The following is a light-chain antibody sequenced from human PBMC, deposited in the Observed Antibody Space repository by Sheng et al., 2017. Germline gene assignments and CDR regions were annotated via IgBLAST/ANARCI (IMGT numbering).Light chain of an antibody. CDR2: GAS. CDR3: QRYNSALT. V-gene: IGKV3-15*01. Sequence: EIVMTQSPATLSVSPGERATLSCRASQSVSSNLAWYQQKPGQAPRLLIYGASTRATAIPARFSGSGSGTEFTLTISSLQPEDVATYYCQRYNSALTFGGGTKVEIK. CDR1: QSVSSN. J-gene: IGKJ4*01.